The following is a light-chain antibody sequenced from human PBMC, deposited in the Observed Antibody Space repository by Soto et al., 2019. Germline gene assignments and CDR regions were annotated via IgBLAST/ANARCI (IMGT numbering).Light chain of an antibody. CDR3: QQYYNWPRT. CDR2: GAS. Sequence: EIVMTQSPGTLSVSPGERATLSCRASQSVDSKLAWYQQKPGQAPRLLIYGASARATGIPARFSGSGSGTEFTLAISSLQPEDFAVYYCQQYYNWPRTFGQGTKVDIK. V-gene: IGKV3-15*01. J-gene: IGKJ1*01. CDR1: QSVDSK.